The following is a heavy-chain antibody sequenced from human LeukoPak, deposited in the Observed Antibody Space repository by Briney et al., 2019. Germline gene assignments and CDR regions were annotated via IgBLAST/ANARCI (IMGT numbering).Heavy chain of an antibody. V-gene: IGHV1-69*13. CDR2: IIPIFGTA. J-gene: IGHJ5*02. CDR1: GGTFSSYA. D-gene: IGHD2-15*01. Sequence: GASVTVSCKASGGTFSSYAISWVRQAPGQGLEWMGGIIPIFGTANYAQKFQGRVTITADESTSTAYMELSSLRSEDTAVYYCARDALGCSDGSCYSSWFDPWGQGTLVTVSS. CDR3: ARDALGCSDGSCYSSWFDP.